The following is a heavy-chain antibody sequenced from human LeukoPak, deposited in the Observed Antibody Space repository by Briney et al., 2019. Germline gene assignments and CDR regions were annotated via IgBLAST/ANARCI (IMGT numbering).Heavy chain of an antibody. Sequence: SQTLSLTCAISGDSVSSHSAAWNWIRQSPSRGLEWLGRTYYRSKWYNDYAVSVKSRITINPDTSKNQFSLQLNSVTPEDTAVYYCAKTAPRSIQVWEYWGQGNLVTVSS. D-gene: IGHD5-18*01. CDR1: GDSVSSHSAA. V-gene: IGHV6-1*01. CDR2: TYYRSKWYN. CDR3: AKTAPRSIQVWEY. J-gene: IGHJ4*02.